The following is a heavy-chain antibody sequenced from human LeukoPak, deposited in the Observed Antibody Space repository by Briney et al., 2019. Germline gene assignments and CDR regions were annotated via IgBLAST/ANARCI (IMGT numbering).Heavy chain of an antibody. CDR1: GYTLTRYG. J-gene: IGHJ3*02. CDR2: ISVYNGNT. Sequence: ASVKVSFKGTGYTLTRYGISWGRQAPGQGLEWMGWISVYNGNTNDAQKLQGRGTMTTDSSESTAYMELLRLRSDDTDVYYCTRDPPDYGDYDDAFDIWGQGTMVTVSS. V-gene: IGHV1-18*01. D-gene: IGHD4-17*01. CDR3: TRDPPDYGDYDDAFDI.